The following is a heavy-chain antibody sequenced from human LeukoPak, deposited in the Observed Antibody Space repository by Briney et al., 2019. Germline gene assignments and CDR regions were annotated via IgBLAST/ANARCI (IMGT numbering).Heavy chain of an antibody. J-gene: IGHJ4*02. V-gene: IGHV3-7*05. CDR3: ARDWGAAGLWDY. D-gene: IGHD6-13*01. CDR2: IKEAGSEK. Sequence: GGSLRLSCATSGFTFSNYWMSWVRQAPGKGLEWVANIKEAGSEKNYTVSRDNAKNSLYLQMNSLRGDDAAIYYCARDWGAAGLWDYWGQGTLVTVSS. CDR1: GFTFSNYW.